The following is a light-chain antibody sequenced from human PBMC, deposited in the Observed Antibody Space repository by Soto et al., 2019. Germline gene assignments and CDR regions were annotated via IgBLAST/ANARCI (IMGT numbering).Light chain of an antibody. V-gene: IGLV2-23*01. Sequence: QSALTQPASVYGSPGQSITISCTGTSSDVGGYDLVSWYQQHPGKAPKLIIYEGSKRPSGISNRFSGSKSGNTASLIISGLQGDDEGDYYCCAYVSSNTLLFGGGTKVTVL. CDR3: CAYVSSNTLL. J-gene: IGLJ3*02. CDR2: EGS. CDR1: SSDVGGYDL.